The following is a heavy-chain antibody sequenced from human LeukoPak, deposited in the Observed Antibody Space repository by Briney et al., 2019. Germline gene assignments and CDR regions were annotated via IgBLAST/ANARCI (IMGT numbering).Heavy chain of an antibody. J-gene: IGHJ3*02. CDR2: IYHSGST. Sequence: PSETLSPTCAVSGYSISSGYYWGWIRQPPGKGLEWIGSIYHSGSTYYNPSLKSRVTISVDTSKNQFSLKLSSVTAADTAVYYCARPVVPAADFDAFDIWGQGTMVTVSS. V-gene: IGHV4-38-2*01. CDR1: GYSISSGYY. D-gene: IGHD2-2*01. CDR3: ARPVVPAADFDAFDI.